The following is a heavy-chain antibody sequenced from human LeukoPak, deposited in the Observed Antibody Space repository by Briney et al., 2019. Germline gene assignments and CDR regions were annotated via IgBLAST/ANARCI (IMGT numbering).Heavy chain of an antibody. CDR2: ISGSGGNT. D-gene: IGHD7-27*01. CDR3: ASTGDDY. V-gene: IGHV3-23*01. J-gene: IGHJ4*02. Sequence: GGSLRLSCAASGFTFSTYAMSWVRQAPGEGLEWVSAISGSGGNTYYADSVKGRFTISRDNSKNTLYLQMNSLRAEDTAIYYCASTGDDYWGQGTLVTVSS. CDR1: GFTFSTYA.